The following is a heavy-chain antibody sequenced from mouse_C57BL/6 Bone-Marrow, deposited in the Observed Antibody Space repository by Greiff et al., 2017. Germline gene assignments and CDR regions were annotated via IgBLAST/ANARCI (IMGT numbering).Heavy chain of an antibody. CDR1: GYTFTSYG. CDR3: ARNGYYYAMDY. CDR2: IYPRSGNT. Sequence: QVQLKQSGAELARPGASVKLSSKASGYTFTSYGISWVKQRTGQGLEWIGEIYPRSGNTYYNEKFKGKATLTADKSSSTAYMELRSLTSEDSAVYFCARNGYYYAMDYWGQGTSVTVSS. D-gene: IGHD2-2*01. V-gene: IGHV1-81*01. J-gene: IGHJ4*01.